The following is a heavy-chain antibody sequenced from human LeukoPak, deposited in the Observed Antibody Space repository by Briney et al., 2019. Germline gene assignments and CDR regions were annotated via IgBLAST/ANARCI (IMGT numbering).Heavy chain of an antibody. Sequence: PSETLSLTCAVYGGSFRGYYWSWIRQPPGKGLEWIGEINHSGSTNYNPSLKSRVTISVDTSKNQISLKRSSVTAAGTAVYYWARVGSSGWPICSNAFDIWGQGTMVTVSS. J-gene: IGHJ3*02. CDR2: INHSGST. V-gene: IGHV4-34*01. CDR3: ARVGSSGWPICSNAFDI. D-gene: IGHD6-19*01. CDR1: GGSFRGYY.